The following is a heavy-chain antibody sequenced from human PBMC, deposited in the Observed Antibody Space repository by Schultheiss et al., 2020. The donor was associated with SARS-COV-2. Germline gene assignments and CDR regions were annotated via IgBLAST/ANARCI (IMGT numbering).Heavy chain of an antibody. CDR2: ISSNGGST. Sequence: GGSLRLSCAASGFTFSSYAMHWVRQAPGKGLEYVSAISSNGGSTYYANSVKGRFTISRDNFKNTLYLQMNSLRAEDTAVYYCAKVYGDYDYYYYGMDVWGQGTTVTVSS. D-gene: IGHD4-17*01. V-gene: IGHV3-64*01. J-gene: IGHJ6*02. CDR1: GFTFSSYA. CDR3: AKVYGDYDYYYYGMDV.